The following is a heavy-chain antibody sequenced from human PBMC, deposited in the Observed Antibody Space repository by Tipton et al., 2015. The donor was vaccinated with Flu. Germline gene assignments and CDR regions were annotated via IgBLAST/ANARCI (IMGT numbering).Heavy chain of an antibody. D-gene: IGHD4-17*01. CDR3: AREREDGDYADY. J-gene: IGHJ4*02. CDR2: IYHTGTT. Sequence: TLSLTCTVSGVSISSSYWSWNRQSPGKGLEWIGYIYHTGTTNYNPSLKNRVTISIATSKNQFSLNLRSVTAADTAVYYCAREREDGDYADYWGQGTLVTVSS. CDR1: GVSISSSY. V-gene: IGHV4-59*01.